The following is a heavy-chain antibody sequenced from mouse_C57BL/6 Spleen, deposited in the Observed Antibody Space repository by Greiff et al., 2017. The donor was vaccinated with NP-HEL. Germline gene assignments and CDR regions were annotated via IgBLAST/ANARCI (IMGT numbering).Heavy chain of an antibody. CDR1: GFTFSDYY. V-gene: IGHV5-12*01. CDR3: ARRDLTGAFAY. D-gene: IGHD4-1*01. CDR2: ISNGGGST. Sequence: DVMLVESGGGLVQPGGSLKLSCAASGFTFSDYYMYWVRQTPEKRLEWVAYISNGGGSTYYPDTVKGRFTISRDNAKNTLYLQMSRLKSEDTAMYYCARRDLTGAFAYWGQGTLVTVSA. J-gene: IGHJ3*01.